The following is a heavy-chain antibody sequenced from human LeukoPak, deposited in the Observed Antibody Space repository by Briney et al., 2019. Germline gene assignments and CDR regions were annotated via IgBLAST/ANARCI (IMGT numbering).Heavy chain of an antibody. J-gene: IGHJ6*02. V-gene: IGHV4-34*01. CDR1: GGSFSGYY. CDR3: ARGPRFYYYGMDV. CDR2: INHSGST. Sequence: SETLSLACAVYGGSFSGYYWSWIRQPPGKGLEWIGEINHSGSTNYNPSLKSRVTISVDTSKNQFSLKLSSVTAADTAVYYCARGPRFYYYGMDVWGQGTTVTVSS.